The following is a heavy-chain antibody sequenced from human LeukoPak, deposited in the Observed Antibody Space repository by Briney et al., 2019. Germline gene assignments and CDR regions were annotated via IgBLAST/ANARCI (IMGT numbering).Heavy chain of an antibody. CDR2: ISSSSSYI. CDR1: GFTFSSYS. J-gene: IGHJ6*02. Sequence: GGSLRLSCAASGFTFSSYSMNWVRQAPGKGLEWVSSISSSSSYIYYADSVKGRFTISRDNAKNSLYLQMNSLRAEDTAVYYCARYRNYYYGMDVWGQGTTVTVSS. V-gene: IGHV3-21*01. CDR3: ARYRNYYYGMDV.